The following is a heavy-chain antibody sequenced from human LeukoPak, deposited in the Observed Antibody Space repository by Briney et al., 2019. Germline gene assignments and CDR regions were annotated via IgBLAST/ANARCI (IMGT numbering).Heavy chain of an antibody. D-gene: IGHD6-19*01. J-gene: IGHJ3*02. Sequence: GGSLRLSCAASGFTFSSYAMHWVRQAPGKGLVWVSRINTDGSSTSYADSVKGRFTVSRDNAKNTLYLQMNSLRAEDTAVYYCARDWLGTIDAFDIWGQGTMVTVSS. CDR2: INTDGSST. V-gene: IGHV3-74*01. CDR3: ARDWLGTIDAFDI. CDR1: GFTFSSYA.